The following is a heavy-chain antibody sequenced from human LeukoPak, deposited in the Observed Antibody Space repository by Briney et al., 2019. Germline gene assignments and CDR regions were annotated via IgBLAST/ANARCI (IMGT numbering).Heavy chain of an antibody. Sequence: ASVKVSCKASGYTFTAYYLQWVRLAPGQGLEWMGWINPKSGGTEYAKRFQGRVTMTRDTSISTACMELSRLRSDDTAVYYCARDHCSANSGYEDYYNGLDVWGQGTTVTVSS. V-gene: IGHV1-2*02. CDR3: ARDHCSANSGYEDYYNGLDV. CDR2: INPKSGGT. CDR1: GYTFTAYY. J-gene: IGHJ6*02. D-gene: IGHD2-15*01.